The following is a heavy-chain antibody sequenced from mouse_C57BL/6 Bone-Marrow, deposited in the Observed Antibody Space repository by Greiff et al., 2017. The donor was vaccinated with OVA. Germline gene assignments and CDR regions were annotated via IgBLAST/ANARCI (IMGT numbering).Heavy chain of an antibody. J-gene: IGHJ3*01. CDR3: ARKGIYYDYPFAY. Sequence: QVQLQQSGAELVMPGASVKLSCKASGYTFTSYWMHWVKQRPGQGLEWIGEIDPSDSYTNYNQKFKGKSTLTVYKSSSTAYMQLSSLTSEDSAVYYCARKGIYYDYPFAYWGQGTLVTVSA. CDR2: IDPSDSYT. V-gene: IGHV1-69*01. D-gene: IGHD2-4*01. CDR1: GYTFTSYW.